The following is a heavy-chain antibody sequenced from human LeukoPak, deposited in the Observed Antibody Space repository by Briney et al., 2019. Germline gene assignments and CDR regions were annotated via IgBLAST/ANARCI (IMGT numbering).Heavy chain of an antibody. V-gene: IGHV1-69*04. J-gene: IGHJ4*02. CDR1: GGTFSSYA. CDR3: AREMYYYDSSGYYSFDY. Sequence: SVKVSCKASGGTFSSYAISWVRQAPGQGLEWMGRIIPIFGIANYAQKFQGRVTITADKSTSTAYMGLSSLRSEDTAVYYCAREMYYYDSSGYYSFDYWGQGTLVTVSS. D-gene: IGHD3-22*01. CDR2: IIPIFGIA.